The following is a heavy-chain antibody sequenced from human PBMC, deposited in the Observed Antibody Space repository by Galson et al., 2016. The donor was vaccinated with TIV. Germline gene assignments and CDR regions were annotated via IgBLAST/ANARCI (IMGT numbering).Heavy chain of an antibody. V-gene: IGHV3-23*01. CDR2: IGGIGTSP. CDR1: GFTFSAYA. J-gene: IGHJ4*02. Sequence: SLRLSCAASGFTFSAYAVNWVRQAPGKGLEWVSGIGGIGTSPYYAGSVKGRFTISRDNSRNTLYLQMNSLRAEDTALYYCAKDAQLLPAAYFDYWGQGILVTVSS. CDR3: AKDAQLLPAAYFDY. D-gene: IGHD6-19*01.